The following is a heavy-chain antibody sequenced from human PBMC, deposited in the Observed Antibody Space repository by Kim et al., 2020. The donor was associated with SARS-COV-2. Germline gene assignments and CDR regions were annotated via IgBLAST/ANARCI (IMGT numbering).Heavy chain of an antibody. CDR1: GFTFSSSA. J-gene: IGHJ4*01. D-gene: IGHD5-18*01. CDR3: AARNLVDTVMALLPLFD. CDR2: ISYDGTNK. Sequence: GGSLRLSCAASGFTFSSSAIHWVRQAPGKGLEWVAVISYDGTNKYYADSVKGRFTISRDNSENTLYLQLNSLRAEDTAVYYCAARNLVDTVMALLPLFD. V-gene: IGHV3-30*04.